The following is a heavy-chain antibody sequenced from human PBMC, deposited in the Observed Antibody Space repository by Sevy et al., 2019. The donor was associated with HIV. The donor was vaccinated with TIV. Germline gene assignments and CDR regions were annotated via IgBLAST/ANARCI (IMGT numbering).Heavy chain of an antibody. CDR3: ARRVVAGRNWFDP. D-gene: IGHD6-19*01. J-gene: IGHJ5*02. V-gene: IGHV1-69*13. Sequence: SVKVSCKASGGTFSSYAISWVRQAPGQGLEWMGGIIPIFGTANYAQKFQGRVTITADESTSTAYMELSSLRSEDTAVYYCARRVVAGRNWFDPWGQGTLVTVSS. CDR2: IIPIFGTA. CDR1: GGTFSSYA.